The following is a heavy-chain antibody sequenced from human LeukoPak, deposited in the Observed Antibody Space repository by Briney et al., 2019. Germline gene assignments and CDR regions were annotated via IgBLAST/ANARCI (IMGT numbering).Heavy chain of an antibody. J-gene: IGHJ5*02. V-gene: IGHV5-51*01. CDR2: IYPGDSDT. Sequence: GESLKISCKGSGYTFTNYWIGWVRQMPGKGLEWMGIIYPGDSDTRYSPSFQGQVTISADKSISTAYLQWSSLKASDTAMYYCARQPGYSSGWKQFDPWGQGTLVTVSS. CDR3: ARQPGYSSGWKQFDP. D-gene: IGHD6-19*01. CDR1: GYTFTNYW.